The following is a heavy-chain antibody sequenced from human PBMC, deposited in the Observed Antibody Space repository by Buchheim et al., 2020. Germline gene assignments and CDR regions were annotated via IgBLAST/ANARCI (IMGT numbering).Heavy chain of an antibody. D-gene: IGHD1-26*01. Sequence: QVQLVESGGGVVQPGRSLRLSCAASGFTFSSYGMHWVRQAPGKGLEWVAVIWYDGSNKYYADSVKGRFTISRDNSKNTLYLQMNSLRAEDTAVYYCARGLGCYSYYYYGMDVWGQGTT. V-gene: IGHV3-33*01. CDR1: GFTFSSYG. CDR2: IWYDGSNK. J-gene: IGHJ6*02. CDR3: ARGLGCYSYYYYGMDV.